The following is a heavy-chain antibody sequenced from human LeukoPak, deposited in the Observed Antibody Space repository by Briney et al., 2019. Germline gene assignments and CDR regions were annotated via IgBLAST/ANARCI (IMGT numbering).Heavy chain of an antibody. CDR1: GFTFSSYG. CDR2: ISYDGSNK. V-gene: IGHV3-30*19. CDR3: ARDRIFTMIVQGAFDI. Sequence: GGSLRLSCAASGFTFSSYGIHWVRQAPGKGLEWVAVISYDGSNKYYADSVKGRFTISRDNSKNTLYLQMNSLRAEDTAVYYCARDRIFTMIVQGAFDIWGQGTMVTVSS. J-gene: IGHJ3*02. D-gene: IGHD3-22*01.